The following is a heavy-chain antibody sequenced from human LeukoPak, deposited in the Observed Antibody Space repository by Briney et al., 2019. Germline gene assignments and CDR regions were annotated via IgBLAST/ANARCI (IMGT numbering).Heavy chain of an antibody. CDR1: GGSFSGYY. CDR3: ARGRDWFDP. CDR2: INHSGST. Sequence: SETLSLTCAVYGGSFSGYYWSWIRQPPGKGLEWIGEINHSGSTNYNPSLKSRVAISVDTSKNQFSLKLSSVTAADTAVYYCARGRDWFDPWGQGTLVTVSS. J-gene: IGHJ5*02. V-gene: IGHV4-34*01.